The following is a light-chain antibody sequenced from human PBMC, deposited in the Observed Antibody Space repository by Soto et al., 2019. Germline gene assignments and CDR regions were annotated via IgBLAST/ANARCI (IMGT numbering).Light chain of an antibody. CDR2: WAS. CDR3: QQYESTPPT. V-gene: IGKV4-1*01. CDR1: QSVLYSSTNKNY. Sequence: DIVMTQSPDSLAVSLGERAAINCKSSQSVLYSSTNKNYLAWYQQRPGQPPKLLIYWASTRESGVPDRFSGSGSGPDFTLTITSLQAEDVAVYYCQQYESTPPTFGQGTKLEIK. J-gene: IGKJ2*01.